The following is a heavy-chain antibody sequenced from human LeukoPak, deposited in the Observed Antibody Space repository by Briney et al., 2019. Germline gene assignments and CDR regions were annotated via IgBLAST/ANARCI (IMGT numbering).Heavy chain of an antibody. CDR2: ISPAGRT. Sequence: GGSLGLSCAASGFSLSRYDMHWVRQPTGGGLEWVSTISPAGRTYYPDSVKGRFTISRENAKNSLFLQMNNLRAGDTAVYFCASEESRGVYGMDFWGQGPPVTASS. CDR3: ASEESRGVYGMDF. V-gene: IGHV3-13*01. J-gene: IGHJ6*02. D-gene: IGHD3-10*01. CDR1: GFSLSRYD.